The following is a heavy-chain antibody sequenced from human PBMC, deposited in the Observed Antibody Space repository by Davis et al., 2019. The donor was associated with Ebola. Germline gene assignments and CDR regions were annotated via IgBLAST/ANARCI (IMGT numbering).Heavy chain of an antibody. V-gene: IGHV1-46*01. D-gene: IGHD2-21*02. J-gene: IGHJ4*02. CDR1: GGTFSSYA. CDR2: INPSGGST. CDR3: ARVSAYCGGDCYPGDYFDY. Sequence: ASVKVSCKASGGTFSSYAISWVRQAPGQGLEWMGIINPSGGSTSYAQKFQGRVTMTRDTSTSTVYMELSSLRSEDTAVYYCARVSAYCGGDCYPGDYFDYWGQGTLVTVSS.